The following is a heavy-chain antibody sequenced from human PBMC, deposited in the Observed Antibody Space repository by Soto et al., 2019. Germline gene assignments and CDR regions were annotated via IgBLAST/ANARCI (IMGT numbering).Heavy chain of an antibody. Sequence: EVQLVESGGGLVQPGGSLRLSCTASGFTFNSFTMNWVRQAPGMGLEWISYISASGSMYYADSVKSRFTVSRDAAKNSLYLEMNNLRNEDTAVYYCARDRDYAFDYWAREPWSPSPQ. J-gene: IGHJ4*02. CDR1: GFTFNSFT. CDR3: ARDRDYAFDY. CDR2: ISASGSM. D-gene: IGHD2-2*01. V-gene: IGHV3-48*02.